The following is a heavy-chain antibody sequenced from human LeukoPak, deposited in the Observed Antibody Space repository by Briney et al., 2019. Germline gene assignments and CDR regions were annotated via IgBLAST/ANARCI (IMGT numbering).Heavy chain of an antibody. Sequence: PGGSLRLSCAASGFTFSSYAMSWVRQAPGKGLEGVSAISGSGCSTYYADSVKGRFTISRDNSKNTLYLQMNSLRAEDTAVYYCAKDLLRWELLSNYFDYWGQGTLVTVSS. D-gene: IGHD1-26*01. CDR1: GFTFSSYA. J-gene: IGHJ4*02. V-gene: IGHV3-23*01. CDR2: ISGSGCST. CDR3: AKDLLRWELLSNYFDY.